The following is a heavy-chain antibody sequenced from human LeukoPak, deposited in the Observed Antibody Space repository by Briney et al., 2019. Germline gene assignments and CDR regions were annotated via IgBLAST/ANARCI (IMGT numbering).Heavy chain of an antibody. CDR3: ARHRASLFHR. Sequence: SETLSLTCTVSGGSISNYYWTWIRQPPGNGLECIGYIYYSGSTNYNPSLKSRVTISVDTSKNQFSLKLSSVTAADTAVYYCARHRASLFHRWGQGTLVTVS. J-gene: IGHJ5*02. CDR2: IYYSGST. V-gene: IGHV4-59*08. CDR1: GGSISNYY.